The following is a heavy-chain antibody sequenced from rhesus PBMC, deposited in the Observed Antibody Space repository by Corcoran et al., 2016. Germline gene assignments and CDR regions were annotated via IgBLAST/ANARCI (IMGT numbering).Heavy chain of an antibody. D-gene: IGHD4-29*01. Sequence: EVQLVETGGGLVQPGGSLRLSCAASGFTFSSYAMQWVRQAPGKGLEWIPAINCGGGSPYYADSVKGRFTISRDNSKNTLSLQMSSLRAEDTAVYYCAKAPGRNYGSSSYFDYWGQGVLVTVSS. CDR2: INCGGGSP. J-gene: IGHJ4*01. CDR1: GFTFSSYA. CDR3: AKAPGRNYGSSSYFDY. V-gene: IGHV3-103*01.